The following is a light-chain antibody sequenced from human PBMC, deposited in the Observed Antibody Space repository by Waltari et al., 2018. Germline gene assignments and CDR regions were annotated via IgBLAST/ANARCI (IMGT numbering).Light chain of an antibody. V-gene: IGLV1-40*01. J-gene: IGLJ2*01. CDR2: GNK. CDR1: SPNIAADSD. CDR3: QSYDSSLIASI. Sequence: QSGLTQPPSVSGAPGQRVTISCTGPSPNIAADSDRHWYQVLPGPAPKPPIFGNKNRPSGVPDRFSGSKSGTSASLAITGLQAEDEADYYCQSYDSSLIASIFGGGTRLTVL.